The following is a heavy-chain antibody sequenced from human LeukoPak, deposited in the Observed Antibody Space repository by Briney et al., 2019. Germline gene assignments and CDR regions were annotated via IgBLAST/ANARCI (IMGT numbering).Heavy chain of an antibody. D-gene: IGHD6-13*01. V-gene: IGHV3-33*06. J-gene: IGHJ4*02. CDR3: AKDPYSSSWYVDY. CDR2: IWYDGSNK. CDR1: GFTFSSYG. Sequence: GWSLRLSCAASGFTFSSYGMHWVRQAPGKGLEGVAVIWYDGSNKYYADSVKGRFTISRDNSKNTLYLQMNSLRAEDTAVYYCAKDPYSSSWYVDYWGQGTLVTVSS.